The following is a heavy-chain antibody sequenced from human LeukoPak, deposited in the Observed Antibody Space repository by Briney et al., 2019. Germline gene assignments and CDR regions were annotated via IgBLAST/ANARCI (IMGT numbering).Heavy chain of an antibody. CDR3: ARGRYCSSTSCYLFDY. V-gene: IGHV4-38-2*02. Sequence: SETLSLTCNVSGYSINALANWGWIRQSPGKGLEWIGSFYYGGSTYYNPSLRSRVTISVDTSKNQFSLKLSCVTAADTAVYYCARGRYCSSTSCYLFDYWGQGTLVTVSS. J-gene: IGHJ4*02. CDR2: FYYGGST. CDR1: GYSINALAN. D-gene: IGHD2-2*01.